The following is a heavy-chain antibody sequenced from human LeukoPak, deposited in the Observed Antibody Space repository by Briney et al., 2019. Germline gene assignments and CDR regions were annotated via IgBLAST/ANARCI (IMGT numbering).Heavy chain of an antibody. J-gene: IGHJ6*03. V-gene: IGHV3-23*01. CDR2: ISGSGGST. CDR1: GFTFSSYA. CDR3: ARDRGGIGYYMDV. D-gene: IGHD3-16*02. Sequence: GGSLRLSCAASGFTFSSYAMSWVRQAPGKGLEWASSISGSGGSTYYADSVKGRFTISRDNSKTSLYLQMNSLRAEDTALYYCARDRGGIGYYMDVWGKGTTVTVSS.